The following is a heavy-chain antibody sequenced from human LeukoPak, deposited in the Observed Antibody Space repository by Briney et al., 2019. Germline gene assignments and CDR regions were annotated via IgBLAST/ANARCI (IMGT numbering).Heavy chain of an antibody. J-gene: IGHJ4*02. CDR2: IYSSGST. Sequence: PSETLSLTCTVSGGSISSYYWSWIRQPAGRGPEWIGRIYSSGSTYYNPSLNSRVTMSVATSKKQFSLILKSLTAADTAIYYSARGPTILDYWGQGILVTVSS. V-gene: IGHV4-4*07. CDR3: ARGPTILDY. D-gene: IGHD1-26*01. CDR1: GGSISSYY.